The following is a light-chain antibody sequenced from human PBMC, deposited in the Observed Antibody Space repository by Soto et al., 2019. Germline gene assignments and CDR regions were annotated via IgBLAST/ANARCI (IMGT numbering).Light chain of an antibody. CDR1: EDVLSN. V-gene: IGKV3-11*01. J-gene: IGKJ5*01. Sequence: EIVMTQSPSILSVSPGGRANLSCRASEDVLSNLAWYQQKPGQAPRLLIYGASTRATDIPARFSGSGSGTDFTLTISSLEPEDFAVYYCQQRSNWPRPITFGHGTRLEIK. CDR2: GAS. CDR3: QQRSNWPRPIT.